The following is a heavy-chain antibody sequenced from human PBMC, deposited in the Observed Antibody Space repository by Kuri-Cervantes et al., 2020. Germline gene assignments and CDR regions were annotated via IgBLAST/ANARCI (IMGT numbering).Heavy chain of an antibody. CDR1: GYNFRMFG. CDR3: AREYCSGGSCYPNY. CDR2: IIPIFGTA. J-gene: IGHJ4*02. V-gene: IGHV1-69*05. Sequence: SVKVSCKTSGYNFRMFGISWVRQAPGQGLEWMGGIIPIFGTANYAQKFQGRVTITTDESTSTAYMELSSLRSEDTAVYYCAREYCSGGSCYPNYWGQGTLVTVSS. D-gene: IGHD2-15*01.